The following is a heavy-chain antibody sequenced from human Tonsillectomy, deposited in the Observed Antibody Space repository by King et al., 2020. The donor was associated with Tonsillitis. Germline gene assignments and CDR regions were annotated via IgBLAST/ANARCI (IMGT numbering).Heavy chain of an antibody. CDR1: GDSIISGGYY. D-gene: IGHD3-10*01. V-gene: IGHV4-31*03. J-gene: IGHJ4*02. CDR2: IYYTGSP. Sequence: VQLQESGPGLVKPSQTLSLTCTVSGDSIISGGYYWSWIRQHPGKGLEWIGYIYYTGSPYYNPALESRVTISLDTSKNQFSLNLTSVTAADTAVFYCAREGGLVRGILWGQGTLVTVSS. CDR3: AREGGLVRGIL.